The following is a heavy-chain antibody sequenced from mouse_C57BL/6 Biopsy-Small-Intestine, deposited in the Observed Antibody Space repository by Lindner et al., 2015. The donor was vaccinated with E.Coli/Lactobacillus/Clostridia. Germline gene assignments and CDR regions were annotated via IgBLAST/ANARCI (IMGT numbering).Heavy chain of an antibody. D-gene: IGHD1-1*01. J-gene: IGHJ2*01. V-gene: IGHV3-8*01. CDR2: ISYSGST. Sequence: VQLQESGPGLAKPSQTLPLTCSVTGYSITSDYWNWIRKFPGNKLEYMGYISYSGSTYYNPSLKSRISITRDTSKNQYFLQLNSVTTEDTATYYCARSHYYYGSSYAFDYWGQGTTLTVSS. CDR1: GYSITSDY. CDR3: ARSHYYYGSSYAFDY.